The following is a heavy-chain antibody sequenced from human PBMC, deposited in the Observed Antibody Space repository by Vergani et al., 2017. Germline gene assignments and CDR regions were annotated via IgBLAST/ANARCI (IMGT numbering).Heavy chain of an antibody. V-gene: IGHV1-46*01. Sequence: QVQLVQSGAEVKKPGASVKVSCKASGYTFTSYYMHWVRQAPGQGLEWMGIINPSGGSTSYAQKFQGRVTMTRDTSTSTVYMELSSLRSEATAVYYCAISIAAAGTRFDYWGQGTLVTVSS. CDR2: INPSGGST. J-gene: IGHJ4*02. CDR1: GYTFTSYY. D-gene: IGHD6-13*01. CDR3: AISIAAAGTRFDY.